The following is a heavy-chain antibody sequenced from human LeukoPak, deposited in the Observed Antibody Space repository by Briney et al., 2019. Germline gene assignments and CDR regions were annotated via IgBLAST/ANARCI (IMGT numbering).Heavy chain of an antibody. J-gene: IGHJ4*02. D-gene: IGHD2-2*01. V-gene: IGHV3-7*01. Sequence: GGSLRLSCAASGFTFSTSWMSWVRQAPGKRLEWVANIKQDGSEKSYVDSVKGRFTISRDNAKNSLYLQMNSLRADDTAVYYCARERSGSSCQDYCGRGTLVTVSS. CDR3: ARERSGSSCQDY. CDR2: IKQDGSEK. CDR1: GFTFSTSW.